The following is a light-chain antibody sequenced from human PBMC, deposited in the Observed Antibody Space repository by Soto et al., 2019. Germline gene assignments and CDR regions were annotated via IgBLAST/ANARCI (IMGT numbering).Light chain of an antibody. CDR2: DAS. CDR1: QSVSSY. V-gene: IGKV3-11*01. Sequence: EIVLTQSPATLSLSPGERATLSCMASQSVSSYLAWYQQKPGQAPRLLIYDASNRATGIPARFSGSGSGTDFTLTISSLEPEDFAVYYCQQRSNWWTFGQGTKADIK. CDR3: QQRSNWWT. J-gene: IGKJ1*01.